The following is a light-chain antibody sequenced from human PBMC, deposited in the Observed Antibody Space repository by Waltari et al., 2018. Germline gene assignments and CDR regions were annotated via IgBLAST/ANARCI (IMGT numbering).Light chain of an antibody. CDR1: QGISNS. Sequence: DIQMTQSPSSLSASVGDRVTITCRASQGISNSLAWYQQKPGKVPKLLIYAASTLQSGVPSRFSGSGSGTDFTLTISSLQPEDVATYYCHKYNSARYTFGQGTKLEIK. J-gene: IGKJ2*01. V-gene: IGKV1-27*01. CDR2: AAS. CDR3: HKYNSARYT.